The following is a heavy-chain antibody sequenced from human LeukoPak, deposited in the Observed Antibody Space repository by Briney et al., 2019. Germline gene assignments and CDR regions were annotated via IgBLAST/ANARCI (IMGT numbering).Heavy chain of an antibody. CDR2: ISTDGSQT. V-gene: IGHV3-74*01. Sequence: GGSLRLSCEASGFTFSNYWMHWVRQPPGKGLMWVSQISTDGSQTFYADSVKGRFTISRDNIKNTLNLQMNSLRAEDTAIYYCARDSSHYLGSSDYWGQGTLVTVSS. CDR1: GFTFSNYW. D-gene: IGHD6-6*01. CDR3: ARDSSHYLGSSDY. J-gene: IGHJ4*02.